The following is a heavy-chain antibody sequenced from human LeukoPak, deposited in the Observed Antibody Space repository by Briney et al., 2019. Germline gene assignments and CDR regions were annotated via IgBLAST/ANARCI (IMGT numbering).Heavy chain of an antibody. Sequence: PSETLSLTCAVSGGSVSRSNWWNWVRQPPGKGLEWIGEIHHSGSTNYNPSLKSRVTISVDTSKNQFSLKLSSVTAADTAVYYCARVGSSSWYRGWFDPWGQGTLVTVSS. V-gene: IGHV4-4*02. CDR1: GGSVSRSNW. J-gene: IGHJ5*02. CDR3: ARVGSSSWYRGWFDP. D-gene: IGHD6-13*01. CDR2: IHHSGST.